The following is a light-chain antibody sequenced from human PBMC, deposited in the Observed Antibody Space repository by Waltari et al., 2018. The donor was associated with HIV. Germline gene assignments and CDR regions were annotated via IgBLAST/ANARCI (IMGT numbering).Light chain of an antibody. CDR2: GAS. J-gene: IGKJ1*01. CDR1: QSVTRN. V-gene: IGKV3-15*01. Sequence: EIVMPQSPAPLSVSPGERATLSCRASQSVTRNLAWYQHKPGQAPRLLIYGASTRATGIPARFSGSGSGTEFTLTIRSLQSEDFAVYYCQQYNNWPPTFGQGTKVEIK. CDR3: QQYNNWPPT.